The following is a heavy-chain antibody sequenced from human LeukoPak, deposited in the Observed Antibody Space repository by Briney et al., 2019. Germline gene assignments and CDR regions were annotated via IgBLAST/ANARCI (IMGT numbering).Heavy chain of an antibody. CDR3: AKDWSGSWTIDD. J-gene: IGHJ4*02. CDR2: IQFDGSDK. V-gene: IGHV3-30*02. D-gene: IGHD1-26*01. CDR1: GFVFSNYA. Sequence: GGSLRLSCAASGFVFSNYAMHWVRQAPGKGLEGGAVIQFDGSDKYYADSVKGRFTISRDNSKNTPYLQMNSLITEDTAKYYCAKDWSGSWTIDDWGQGTLVTVSS.